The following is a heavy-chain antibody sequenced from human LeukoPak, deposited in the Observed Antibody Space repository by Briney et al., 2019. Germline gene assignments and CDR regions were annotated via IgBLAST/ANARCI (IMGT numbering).Heavy chain of an antibody. CDR2: IYYSGST. V-gene: IGHV4-59*01. CDR3: ARAGTFYTWLQYDY. J-gene: IGHJ4*02. CDR1: GGSISSYY. D-gene: IGHD4-11*01. Sequence: SETLSLTCAVSGGSISSYYWSWIRQPPGKGLEWIGYIYYSGSTNYNPSLKSRVTISVDTSKNQFSLKLSSVTAADTAVYYCARAGTFYTWLQYDYWGQGTLVTVSS.